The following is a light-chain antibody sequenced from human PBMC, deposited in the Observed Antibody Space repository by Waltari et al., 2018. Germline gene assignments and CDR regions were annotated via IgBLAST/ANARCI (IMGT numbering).Light chain of an antibody. J-gene: IGLJ3*02. CDR2: EVN. CDR3: CSYACSSTL. V-gene: IGLV2-23*02. Sequence: QSALTQPASVSGSPGQSITISCTGTSRDVGSYNLVSWYQQYPGKAPKLMIYEVNMRPSGFSNRFSCSKLGNTVSLTISGLQAEDEAVYYCCSYACSSTLFGGGTKLTVL. CDR1: SRDVGSYNL.